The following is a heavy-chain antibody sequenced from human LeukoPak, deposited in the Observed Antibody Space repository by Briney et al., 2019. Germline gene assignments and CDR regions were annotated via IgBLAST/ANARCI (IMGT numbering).Heavy chain of an antibody. D-gene: IGHD3-9*01. V-gene: IGHV1-69*05. Sequence: SVNVSCKPSGGTFSSYSIRWVRPAPGQGLEWMGGIIPIFGTANYPQKFQGRVTITTDESTSTAYMELSSLRSEDTAVYYCARAGIGDYDILTGPPHDAFDIWGQGTMVTVSS. J-gene: IGHJ3*02. CDR2: IIPIFGTA. CDR1: GGTFSSYS. CDR3: ARAGIGDYDILTGPPHDAFDI.